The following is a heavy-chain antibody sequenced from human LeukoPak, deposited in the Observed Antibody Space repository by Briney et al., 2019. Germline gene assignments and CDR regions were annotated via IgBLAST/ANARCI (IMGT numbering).Heavy chain of an antibody. D-gene: IGHD2-2*01. V-gene: IGHV3-23*01. Sequence: GGSLRLSCAASGFTFSSYAMSWVRQAPGKGLEWISTISGSGGGTYYADSVKGRFTISRDNAENTLYLQMNSLRAEDTAVYYCARAEDCSSTSCPRAFDIWGQGTMVTVSS. J-gene: IGHJ3*02. CDR1: GFTFSSYA. CDR3: ARAEDCSSTSCPRAFDI. CDR2: ISGSGGGT.